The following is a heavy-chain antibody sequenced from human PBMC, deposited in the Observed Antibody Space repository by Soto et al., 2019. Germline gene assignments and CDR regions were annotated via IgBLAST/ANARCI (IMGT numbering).Heavy chain of an antibody. D-gene: IGHD6-19*01. Sequence: QVQLVQSGAEVKKPGSSVKVSGKASGGTFSSYAISWVRQAPGQGLEWMGGIIPIFGTANYAQKFQGRVTITAYESTGTAYMELSSLRSEDTAVYYCARGEDSSGWSQRTYFDYWGQGTLVTVSS. J-gene: IGHJ4*02. CDR2: IIPIFGTA. V-gene: IGHV1-69*01. CDR1: GGTFSSYA. CDR3: ARGEDSSGWSQRTYFDY.